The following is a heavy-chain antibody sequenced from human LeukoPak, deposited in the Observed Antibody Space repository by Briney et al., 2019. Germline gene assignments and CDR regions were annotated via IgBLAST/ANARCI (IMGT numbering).Heavy chain of an antibody. D-gene: IGHD6-13*01. CDR1: GFTSSSYA. J-gene: IGHJ4*02. CDR3: AKNSRYSSSWYGANFDY. Sequence: GGSLRLSCASSGFTSSSYAMRWLRQAPGEGLEWGSPISGSGGSTYYAESVKGRFTISRDNSKNTLYLQMNSLRAEDTAVYYCAKNSRYSSSWYGANFDYWGQGTLVTVSS. CDR2: ISGSGGST. V-gene: IGHV3-23*01.